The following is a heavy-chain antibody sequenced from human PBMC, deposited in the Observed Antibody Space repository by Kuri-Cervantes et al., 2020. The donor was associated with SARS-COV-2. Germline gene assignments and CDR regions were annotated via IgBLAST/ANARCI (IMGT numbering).Heavy chain of an antibody. CDR3: AREYYYDSSGYYRD. CDR2: MNPNSGNT. J-gene: IGHJ4*02. V-gene: IGHV1-8*01. CDR1: GYTFTSYD. D-gene: IGHD3-22*01. Sequence: ASVKVSCKASGYTFTSYDINWVRQATGQGLEWMGWMNPNSGNTGYAQKFQGRVTMTRNTSISTAYMELSSLRSDDTAVYYCAREYYYDSSGYYRDWGQGTLVTVSS.